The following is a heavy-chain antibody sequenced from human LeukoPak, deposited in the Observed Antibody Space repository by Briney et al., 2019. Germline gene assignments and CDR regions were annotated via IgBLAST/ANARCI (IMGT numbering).Heavy chain of an antibody. D-gene: IGHD2-2*01. Sequence: SETLSLTCAVYGGSFNGYSWSWIRQPPGKGLEWIGEINHSGGTNYNPSLKSRVTISVDTSKNQFSLKLRSVTAADTAVYYCARLCLWGGSCYVYYNGMDVWGQGTTVTVSS. CDR1: GGSFNGYS. CDR3: ARLCLWGGSCYVYYNGMDV. V-gene: IGHV4-34*01. J-gene: IGHJ6*02. CDR2: INHSGGT.